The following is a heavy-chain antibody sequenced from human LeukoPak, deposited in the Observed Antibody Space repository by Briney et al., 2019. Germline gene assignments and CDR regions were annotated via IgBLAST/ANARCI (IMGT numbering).Heavy chain of an antibody. CDR1: GFTFGDYA. CDR3: TRDEKATNYDFWSGYSGIPNF. Sequence: GGSLRLSCTASGFTFGDYAMSWFRQAPGKGLEWVGFIRSKAYGGTTEYAASVKGRFTISRDDSRSIAYLQMNSLKTEDTAVYYCTRDEKATNYDFWSGYSGIPNFWGQGTLVTVSS. V-gene: IGHV3-49*03. CDR2: IRSKAYGGTT. D-gene: IGHD3-3*01. J-gene: IGHJ4*02.